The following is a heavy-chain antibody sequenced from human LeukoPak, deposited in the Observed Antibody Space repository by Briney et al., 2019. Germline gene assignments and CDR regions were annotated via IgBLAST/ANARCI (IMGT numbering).Heavy chain of an antibody. CDR3: ARGYYDILTGYSAPVDY. Sequence: GASVKVSCKASGYTFTSYGISWVRQAPGQGLEWMGWISAYNGNTNYAQKLQGRVTMTTDTSTSTAYMELRSLGSDDTAVYYCARGYYDILTGYSAPVDYWGQGTLVTVSS. D-gene: IGHD3-9*01. CDR2: ISAYNGNT. CDR1: GYTFTSYG. V-gene: IGHV1-18*01. J-gene: IGHJ4*02.